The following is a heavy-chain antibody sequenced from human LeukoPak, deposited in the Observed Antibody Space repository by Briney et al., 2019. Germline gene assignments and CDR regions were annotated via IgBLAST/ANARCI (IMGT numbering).Heavy chain of an antibody. CDR1: GYTFTDNY. Sequence: ASVKVSCKASGYTFTDNYIHWVRQAPGQGLEWMGLINPTSGYTIYSQNFQGRVSMTRDTSISTAYMELNRLRSDDTAVYYCARDLLDGSGWPNFDFWGQGTLVTVSS. V-gene: IGHV1-2*02. CDR2: INPTSGYT. J-gene: IGHJ4*02. D-gene: IGHD6-19*01. CDR3: ARDLLDGSGWPNFDF.